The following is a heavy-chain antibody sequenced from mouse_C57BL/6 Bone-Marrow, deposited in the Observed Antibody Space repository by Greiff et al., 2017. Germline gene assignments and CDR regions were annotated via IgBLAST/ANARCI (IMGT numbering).Heavy chain of an antibody. CDR3: ARDYSNYFYAMDY. J-gene: IGHJ4*01. CDR1: GYTFTSYW. Sequence: QVQLQQPGAELVMPGASVKLSCKASGYTFTSYWMHWVKQRPGQGLEWIGEIDPSESYTNYNQKFKGKSTLTVDKSSSTAYMQLSSLTSEDSAVYYCARDYSNYFYAMDYWGQGTSVTVSS. V-gene: IGHV1-69*01. CDR2: IDPSESYT. D-gene: IGHD2-5*01.